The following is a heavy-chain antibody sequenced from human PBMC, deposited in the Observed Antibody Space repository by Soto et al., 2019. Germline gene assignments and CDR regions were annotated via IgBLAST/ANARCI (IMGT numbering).Heavy chain of an antibody. D-gene: IGHD6-6*01. V-gene: IGHV3-74*01. CDR1: GFTFSSYW. J-gene: IGHJ5*02. CDR2: IYTDGSST. Sequence: PGGSLRLSCAASGFTFSSYWMYWVRQAPGKGLVWVSRIYTDGSSTSYADSVKGRFTISRDNAENMLYLQMSSLRAEDTGVYFCARDQARAWSSQLDLWGQGTLVTVSS. CDR3: ARDQARAWSSQLDL.